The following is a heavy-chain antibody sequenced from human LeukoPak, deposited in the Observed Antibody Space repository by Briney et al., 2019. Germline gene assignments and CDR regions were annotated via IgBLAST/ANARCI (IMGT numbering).Heavy chain of an antibody. D-gene: IGHD3-22*01. J-gene: IGHJ5*02. CDR3: AKDSSMIVMALCWFDP. CDR1: GFTFSNYA. V-gene: IGHV3-23*01. Sequence: GGSLRLSCAASGFTFSNYAMNWVRQAPGKGLEWVSTISGSDGNTYYADSVKGRFTISRDNSKNTLYLQMNSLRAEDTAVYYCAKDSSMIVMALCWFDPWGQGTLVTVSS. CDR2: ISGSDGNT.